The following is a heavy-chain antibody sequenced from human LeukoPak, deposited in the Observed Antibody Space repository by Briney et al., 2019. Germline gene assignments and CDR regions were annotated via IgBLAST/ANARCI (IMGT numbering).Heavy chain of an antibody. CDR3: ARDREYYYGSGSLQDY. CDR2: ISAYNGNT. V-gene: IGHV1-18*01. D-gene: IGHD3-10*01. CDR1: GYTFTSYG. J-gene: IGHJ4*02. Sequence: ASVKVSCKASGYTFTSYGISWVRQAPGQGLEWMGWISAYNGNTNYAQKLQGRVTMTTDTSTSTAYMELRSRRSDDTAVYYCARDREYYYGSGSLQDYWGQGTLVTVSS.